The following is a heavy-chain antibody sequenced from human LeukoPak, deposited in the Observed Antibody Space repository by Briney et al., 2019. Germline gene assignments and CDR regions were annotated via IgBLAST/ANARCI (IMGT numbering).Heavy chain of an antibody. Sequence: GRSLRLSCAASGFTFDDYAMHWVRQAPGKGLEWVSGISRNSGSIGYADSVKGRFTISRDNAKNSLYLQMNSLRAEDMALYYCAKDFYSSSWYYFDYWGQGTLVTVSS. D-gene: IGHD6-13*01. CDR1: GFTFDDYA. CDR3: AKDFYSSSWYYFDY. CDR2: ISRNSGSI. J-gene: IGHJ4*02. V-gene: IGHV3-9*03.